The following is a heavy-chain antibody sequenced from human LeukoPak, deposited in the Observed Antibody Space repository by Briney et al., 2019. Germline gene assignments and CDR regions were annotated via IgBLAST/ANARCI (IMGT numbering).Heavy chain of an antibody. V-gene: IGHV3-21*01. J-gene: IGHJ6*04. CDR3: ASLRTVSHYYGMDV. D-gene: IGHD4-17*01. Sequence: GGSLRLSCAASGFTFSSYSMNWVRQAPGKGLEWVSSISSSSSYIYYADSVKGRFTISRDNAKNSLHLQMNSLRAEDTAVYYCASLRTVSHYYGMDVWGKGTTVTVSS. CDR2: ISSSSSYI. CDR1: GFTFSSYS.